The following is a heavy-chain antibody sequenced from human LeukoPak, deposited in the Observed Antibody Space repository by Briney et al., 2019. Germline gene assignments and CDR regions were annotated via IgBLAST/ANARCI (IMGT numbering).Heavy chain of an antibody. V-gene: IGHV3-7*01. CDR2: IKQDGSEK. D-gene: IGHD4-23*01. J-gene: IGHJ4*02. Sequence: GGSLRLSCAASGFTFSSNYMSLVRQAPRKGLEWVANIKQDGSEKYYVDSVKGRFTVSRDNAKNSLHLQMNSLRAEDTAVYYCARALSVGFWGQGTLVTVSS. CDR3: ARALSVGF. CDR1: GFTFSSNY.